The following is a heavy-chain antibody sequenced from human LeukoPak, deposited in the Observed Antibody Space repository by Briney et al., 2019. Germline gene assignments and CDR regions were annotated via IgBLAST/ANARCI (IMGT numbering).Heavy chain of an antibody. J-gene: IGHJ4*02. CDR2: INSNSGRT. Sequence: ASVKVSCKASGYTFTGYYMHWVRQAPGQGLEWMGWINSNSGRTNYAQKFQGKVTMTRDTSISTAYIMLSRLRSDDTAVYDCARTSVYYDSSGYYYSLGYWGQGTLVTVSS. D-gene: IGHD3-22*01. CDR1: GYTFTGYY. V-gene: IGHV1-2*02. CDR3: ARTSVYYDSSGYYYSLGY.